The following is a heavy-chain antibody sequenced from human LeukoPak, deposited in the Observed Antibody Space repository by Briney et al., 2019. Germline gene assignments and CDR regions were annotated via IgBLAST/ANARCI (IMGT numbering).Heavy chain of an antibody. CDR2: INHSGST. J-gene: IGHJ6*03. CDR3: ARVGVQIVVVPAATTQTTYYYYMDV. CDR1: GGSFSGYY. D-gene: IGHD2-2*01. V-gene: IGHV4-34*01. Sequence: LSERLSLTCAVYGGSFSGYYWSWIRQPPGKGLEWIGEINHSGSTTYSPSLKSRVTMSVDTSKNQFSLKLSSVTAADTAMYYCARVGVQIVVVPAATTQTTYYYYMDVWDKGTTVTVSS.